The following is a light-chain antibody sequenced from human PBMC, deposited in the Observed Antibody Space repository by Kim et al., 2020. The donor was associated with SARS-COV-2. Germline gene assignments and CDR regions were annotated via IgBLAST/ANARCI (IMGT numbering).Light chain of an antibody. V-gene: IGLV4-69*01. CDR1: NGHSDYA. CDR3: QTWGTVIRV. J-gene: IGLJ2*01. CDR2: LNSDGTY. Sequence: QLVLTQSPSASASLGASVNLTCTLKNGHSDYAIAWHQQRPEKGPRFLMKLNSDGTYFKGDGFPDRFSGSSSGTERYLTISSLQSEDEADYYCQTWGTVIRVFGGGTQLTVL.